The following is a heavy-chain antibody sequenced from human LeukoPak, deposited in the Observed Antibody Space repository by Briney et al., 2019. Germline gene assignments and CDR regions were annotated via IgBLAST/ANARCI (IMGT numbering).Heavy chain of an antibody. D-gene: IGHD3-10*01. CDR2: ISYDGSNK. J-gene: IGHJ4*02. V-gene: IGHV3-30*18. Sequence: GGSLRLSCAASGCTFSSYGMHWVRQAPGKGLEWVAVISYDGSNKYYADSVKGRFTISRDNSKNTLYLQMNSLRAEDTAVYYCAKVSYYYGSGSYDYWGQGTLVTVSS. CDR1: GCTFSSYG. CDR3: AKVSYYYGSGSYDY.